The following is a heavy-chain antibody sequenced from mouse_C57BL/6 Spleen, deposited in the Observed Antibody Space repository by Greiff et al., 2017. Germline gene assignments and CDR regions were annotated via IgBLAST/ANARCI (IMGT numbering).Heavy chain of an antibody. CDR3: ARSYYGSSPYYFDY. V-gene: IGHV1-80*01. Sequence: VQLQQSGAELVKPGASVKISCKASGYASSSYWMNWVKQRPGKGLEWIGQIYPGDGDTNYNGKFKGKATLTADKSSSTAYMQLSSLTSEDSAVYFCARSYYGSSPYYFDYWGQGTTLTVSS. J-gene: IGHJ2*01. D-gene: IGHD1-1*01. CDR2: IYPGDGDT. CDR1: GYASSSYW.